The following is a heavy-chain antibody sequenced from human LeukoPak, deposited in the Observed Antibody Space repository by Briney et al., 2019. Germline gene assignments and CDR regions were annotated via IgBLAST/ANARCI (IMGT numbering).Heavy chain of an antibody. CDR2: ISSSSSYI. CDR1: GFTIDDYA. CDR3: ARAGVRFLESRDYYYYMDV. D-gene: IGHD3-3*01. Sequence: GGSLRLSCRGSGFTIDDYAMNWVRQAPGKGLEWVSSISSSSSYIYYADSVKGRFTISRDNAKNSLYLQMNSLRAEDTAVYYCARAGVRFLESRDYYYYMDVWGKGTTVTVSS. V-gene: IGHV3-21*01. J-gene: IGHJ6*03.